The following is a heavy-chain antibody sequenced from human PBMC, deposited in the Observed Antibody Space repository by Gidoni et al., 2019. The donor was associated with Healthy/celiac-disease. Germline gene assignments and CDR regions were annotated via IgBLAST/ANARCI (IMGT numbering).Heavy chain of an antibody. CDR1: GFTFGDYA. CDR3: TTGGLLPDY. CDR2: SRSKAYGGTT. D-gene: IGHD2-15*01. Sequence: EVQLVESGGGLVQPGRSLRLSCTASGFTFGDYAMSWFRQAPGKGLEWVGFSRSKAYGGTTEYAASVKGRFTISRDDSKSIAYLQMNSLKTEDTAVYYCTTGGLLPDYWGQGTLVTVSS. V-gene: IGHV3-49*03. J-gene: IGHJ4*02.